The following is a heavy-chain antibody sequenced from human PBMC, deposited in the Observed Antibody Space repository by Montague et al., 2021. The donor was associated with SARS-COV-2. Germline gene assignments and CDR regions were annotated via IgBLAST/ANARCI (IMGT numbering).Heavy chain of an antibody. Sequence: SAISGDSVSSNSATWNWVRQPPSRGLEWLGRTYYRSKWYNDYAVSVRGRVTINPDTSKNQFSLQLNSVTPEDTAIYYCTSGREGNYNVMDVWGQGTTVTVSS. V-gene: IGHV6-1*01. CDR3: TSGREGNYNVMDV. D-gene: IGHD1-1*01. CDR1: GDSVSSNSAT. CDR2: TYYRSKWYN. J-gene: IGHJ6*02.